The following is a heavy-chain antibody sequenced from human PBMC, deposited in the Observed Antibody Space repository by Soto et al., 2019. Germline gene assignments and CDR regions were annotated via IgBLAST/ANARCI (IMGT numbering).Heavy chain of an antibody. J-gene: IGHJ4*02. CDR1: GGTLSSYT. CDR3: ARDKGYCSDTSCPDFDY. Sequence: QVQLVQSGAEVKKPGSSVKVSCKASGGTLSSYTFSWVRQAPGQGLEWMGRVIPNLGVTNYAKKFQGRFTXVXXXXXXXXXXXXXXXXXXXXAVYYCARDKGYCSDTSCPDFDYWGQGTLVTVSS. V-gene: IGHV1-69*02. D-gene: IGHD2-15*01. CDR2: VIPNLGVT.